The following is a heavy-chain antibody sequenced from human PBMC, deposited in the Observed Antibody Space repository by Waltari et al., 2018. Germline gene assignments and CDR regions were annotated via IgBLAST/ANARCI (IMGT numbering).Heavy chain of an antibody. CDR2: IYHSGST. D-gene: IGHD2-8*02. V-gene: IGHV4-38-2*01. CDR1: GYSISSGYY. Sequence: QVQLQESGPGLVQPSETLSLTCAVSGYSISSGYYWGWIRQPPGKGLEWIGSIYHSGSTYYNPSHKSRVTISVDTSKNQFALKLSSVTAADTTVYYCASQSTGSNYGMDVWGQGTTVTVSS. CDR3: ASQSTGSNYGMDV. J-gene: IGHJ6*02.